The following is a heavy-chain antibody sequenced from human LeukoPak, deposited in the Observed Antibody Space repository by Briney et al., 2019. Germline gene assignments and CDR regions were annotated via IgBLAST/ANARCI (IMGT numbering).Heavy chain of an antibody. V-gene: IGHV4-34*01. D-gene: IGHD3-22*01. J-gene: IGHJ4*02. CDR1: GGSFSGYY. CDR2: INHSGST. Sequence: SETLSLTCAVYGGSFSGYYWSWIRQPPGKGLEWIGEINHSGSTNYNPSLKSRVTISVDTSKNQFSLKLSSVTAADTAVYYCATGYDSSGYALVYWGQGTLVTVSS. CDR3: ATGYDSSGYALVY.